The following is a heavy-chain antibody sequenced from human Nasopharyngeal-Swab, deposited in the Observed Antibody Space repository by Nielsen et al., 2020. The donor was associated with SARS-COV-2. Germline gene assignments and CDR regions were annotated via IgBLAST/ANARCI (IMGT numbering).Heavy chain of an antibody. CDR3: ARDQVRDKTNDY. CDR2: ISAYNGNT. V-gene: IGHV1-18*01. J-gene: IGHJ4*02. Sequence: ASVKVSCKASGYTFTSYGISWVRQAPGQGLEWMGWISAYNGNTNYAQKLQGRITMTTDTSTSTAYMELRSLRSDDTAVYYCARDQVRDKTNDYWGQGTLVTVSS. D-gene: IGHD3-10*01. CDR1: GYTFTSYG.